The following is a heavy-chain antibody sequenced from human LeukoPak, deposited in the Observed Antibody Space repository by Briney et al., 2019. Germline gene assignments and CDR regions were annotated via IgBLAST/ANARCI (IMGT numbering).Heavy chain of an antibody. CDR3: VKDLGTWAMTTV. J-gene: IGHJ4*02. V-gene: IGHV4-59*12. D-gene: IGHD4-17*01. CDR2: IFYSGRT. CDR1: GGSISSYY. Sequence: SETLSLTCTVSGGSISSYYWNWIRQPPGKGLEWIGYIFYSGRTNYNPSLKSRVTISVDTSKNWFSLRLTSVTAADTAVYFCVKDLGTWAMTTVWGQGTLVTVSS.